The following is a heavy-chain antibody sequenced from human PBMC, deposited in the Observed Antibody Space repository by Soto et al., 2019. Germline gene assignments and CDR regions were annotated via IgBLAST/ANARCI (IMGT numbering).Heavy chain of an antibody. J-gene: IGHJ4*02. D-gene: IGHD6-6*01. CDR1: GGSISSSNW. CDR2: IYHSGST. CDR3: ARSGGSSIVAY. V-gene: IGHV4-4*02. Sequence: QVQLQESGPGLVKPSGTLSLTCAVSGGSISSSNWWSWVRQPPGEGLEWIGEIYHSGSTNYNPSLKTRATISVDKATNQLSQKLSSVTDAHTAVYYCARSGGSSIVAYWGQRTLVTVSS.